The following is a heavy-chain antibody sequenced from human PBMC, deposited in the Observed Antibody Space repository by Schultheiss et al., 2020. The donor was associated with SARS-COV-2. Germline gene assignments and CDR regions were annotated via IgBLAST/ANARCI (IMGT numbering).Heavy chain of an antibody. CDR2: IYYSGST. CDR3: ARVAAVTYGMDV. J-gene: IGHJ6*02. Sequence: SETLSLTCAVSGGSISSSNWWSWVRQPPGKGLEWIASIYYSGSTYYNPSLKSRVTISVDTSKNQFSLKLSSVTAADTAVYYCARVAAVTYGMDVWGQGTTVTVSS. D-gene: IGHD2-21*02. V-gene: IGHV4-39*01. CDR1: GGSISSSNW.